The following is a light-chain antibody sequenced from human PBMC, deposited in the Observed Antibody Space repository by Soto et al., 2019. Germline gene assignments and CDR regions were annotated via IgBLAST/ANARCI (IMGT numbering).Light chain of an antibody. J-gene: IGKJ2*01. CDR3: HQYYDVPYT. Sequence: SQAVSLGERATINCKSSQTVLYSSNSKNYLAWYQQKAGQPPKLLLYWASTRESGVPDRFSGSGSETDFTLTISSLQTEDVAVYYCHQYYDVPYTFGQGTKLEIK. CDR1: QTVLYSSNSKNY. CDR2: WAS. V-gene: IGKV4-1*01.